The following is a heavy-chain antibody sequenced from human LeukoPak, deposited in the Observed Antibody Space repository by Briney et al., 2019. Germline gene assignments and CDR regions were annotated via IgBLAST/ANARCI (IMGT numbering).Heavy chain of an antibody. CDR1: GFIFSSYR. CDR3: ARGASVVAGSDNALDI. Sequence: PGGSLRLSCAASGFIFSSYRMNWVRQAPGKGLEWVSSISSSGSYIYYADSVKGRFTISRDNAKNSLYLQMNSLRAEDTAVYYCARGASVVAGSDNALDIWGQGTMVTVSS. D-gene: IGHD6-19*01. J-gene: IGHJ3*02. V-gene: IGHV3-21*01. CDR2: ISSSGSYI.